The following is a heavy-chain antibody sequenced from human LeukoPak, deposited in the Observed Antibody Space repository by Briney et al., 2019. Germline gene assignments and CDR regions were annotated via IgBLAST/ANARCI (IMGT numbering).Heavy chain of an antibody. J-gene: IGHJ4*02. V-gene: IGHV1-2*02. CDR1: GYTFTGYY. CDR2: INPNSGGT. Sequence: ASVKVSCKASGYTFTGYYMHWVQQAPGQGLEWMGWINPNSGGTNYAQKFQGRVTMTRDTSISTAYMELSRLRSDDTAVYYCARGDLGTEYYFDYWGQGTLVTVSS. D-gene: IGHD7-27*01. CDR3: ARGDLGTEYYFDY.